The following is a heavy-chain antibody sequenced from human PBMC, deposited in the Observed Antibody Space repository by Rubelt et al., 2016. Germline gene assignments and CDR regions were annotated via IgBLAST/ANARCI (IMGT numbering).Heavy chain of an antibody. CDR2: FHNSGST. Sequence: QVQLQESGPGLVKPSQTLSLTCAVSGGSINNGGYSWTWIRQPPGKGLEWIGYFHNSGSTYYSTSLKRRLTMLVATSKNQFSLKLSSVTAADTAVYYCARMGGSYYSRYFDYWGQGTLVTVSS. V-gene: IGHV4-30-4*07. J-gene: IGHJ4*02. D-gene: IGHD1-26*01. CDR1: GGSINNGGYS. CDR3: ARMGGSYYSRYFDY.